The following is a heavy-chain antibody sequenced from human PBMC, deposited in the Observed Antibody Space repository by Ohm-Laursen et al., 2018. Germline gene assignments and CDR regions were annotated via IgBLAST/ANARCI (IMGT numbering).Heavy chain of an antibody. CDR2: IKQDGSEK. V-gene: IGHV3-7*03. J-gene: IGHJ4*02. CDR3: ARSPSSGYFDY. CDR1: GFTFSSYW. Sequence: SLRLSCTASGFTFSSYWMSWVRQAPGKGLEWVANIKQDGSEKYYVDSVKGRFTISRDNAKNSLYLQMNSLRAEDTAVYYCARSPSSGYFDYWGQGTLVTVSS. D-gene: IGHD3-3*01.